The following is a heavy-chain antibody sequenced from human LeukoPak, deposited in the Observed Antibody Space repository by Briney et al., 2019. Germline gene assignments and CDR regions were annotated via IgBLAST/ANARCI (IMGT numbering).Heavy chain of an antibody. V-gene: IGHV3-11*01. CDR1: GFTFSDYY. CDR2: ISSSGSTI. J-gene: IGHJ5*02. CDR3: ANLGYYGSGSPPLFDP. D-gene: IGHD3-10*01. Sequence: GGSLRLSCAASGFTFSDYYMSWIRQAPGKGLEWVSYISSSGSTIYYADSVKGRFTISRDNSKNTLYLQMNSLRAEDTAVYYCANLGYYGSGSPPLFDPWGQGTLVTVSS.